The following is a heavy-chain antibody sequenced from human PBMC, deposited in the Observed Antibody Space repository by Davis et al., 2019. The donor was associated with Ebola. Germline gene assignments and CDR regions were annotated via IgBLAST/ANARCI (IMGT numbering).Heavy chain of an antibody. V-gene: IGHV3-48*03. CDR2: ISSSGSTI. Sequence: PGGSLRLSCAASGFTFSSYEMNWVRQAPGKGLEWVSYISSSGSTIYYADSVKGRFTISRDNAKNSLYLQMNSLRAEDTAVYYCAREYSSGWWPFPSNPNWFDPWGQGTLVTVSS. CDR3: AREYSSGWWPFPSNPNWFDP. J-gene: IGHJ5*02. D-gene: IGHD6-19*01. CDR1: GFTFSSYE.